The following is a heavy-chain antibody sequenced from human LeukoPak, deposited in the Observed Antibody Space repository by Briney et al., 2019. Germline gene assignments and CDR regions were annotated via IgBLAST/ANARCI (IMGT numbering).Heavy chain of an antibody. J-gene: IGHJ4*02. D-gene: IGHD3-22*01. CDR2: IKQDGSEK. CDR3: ARAFTYYYDSSGQRFDY. V-gene: IGHV3-7*04. CDR1: GFTFSSYW. Sequence: GGSLRLSCAASGFTFSSYWMSWVRQAPGKGLEWVANIKQDGSEKYYVDSVKGRFTISRDNAKNSLYLQMNSLRAEDTAVYYCARAFTYYYDSSGQRFDYWGQGTLVTVSS.